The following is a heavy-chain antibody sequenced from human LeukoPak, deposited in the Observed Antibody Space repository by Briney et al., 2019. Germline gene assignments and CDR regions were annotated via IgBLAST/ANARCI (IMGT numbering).Heavy chain of an antibody. V-gene: IGHV3-7*01. CDR1: EFTFSNVW. Sequence: PGGSLRLSCSASEFTFSNVWMRWVRQAPGKGPEWVANIKQDGSEKYYVDSVKGRFTISRDNAETSLHLQMNSLRAEDTAVYYCARGGNHGDYWYFDLWGRGTLVTVSS. CDR2: IKQDGSEK. D-gene: IGHD4-17*01. CDR3: ARGGNHGDYWYFDL. J-gene: IGHJ2*01.